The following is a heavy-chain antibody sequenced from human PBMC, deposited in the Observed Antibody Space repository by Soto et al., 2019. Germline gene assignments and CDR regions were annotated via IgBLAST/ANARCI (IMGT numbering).Heavy chain of an antibody. Sequence: XTLSLTCAVYGGSFSGYYWSWIRQPPGKGLEWIGEINHSGSTNYNPSLKSRVTISVDTSKNQFSLKLSSVTAADTSVYYCARISSSGWYAVNQVLYYFDYWGQGTLVTVSS. CDR1: GGSFSGYY. J-gene: IGHJ4*02. CDR3: ARISSSGWYAVNQVLYYFDY. D-gene: IGHD6-19*01. V-gene: IGHV4-34*01. CDR2: INHSGST.